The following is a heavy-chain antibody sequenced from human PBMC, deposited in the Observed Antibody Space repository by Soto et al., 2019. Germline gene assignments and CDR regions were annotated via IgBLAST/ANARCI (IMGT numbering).Heavy chain of an antibody. CDR2: IIPIFGTA. Sequence: QVQLVESGGGVVQPGRSLRLSCAASGFTFSNYAISWVRQAPGQGLEWMGGIIPIFGTANYAQKFQGRVTITADESTSTAYMELSSLRSEDTAVYYCASGYYGSGPPVYWGQGTLVTVSS. CDR1: GFTFSNYA. CDR3: ASGYYGSGPPVY. D-gene: IGHD3-10*01. V-gene: IGHV1-69*01. J-gene: IGHJ4*02.